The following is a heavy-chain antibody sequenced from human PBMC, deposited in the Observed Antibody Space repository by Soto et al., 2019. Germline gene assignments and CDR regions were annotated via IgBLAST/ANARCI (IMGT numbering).Heavy chain of an antibody. Sequence: QVQLQESGPGLVKPSETLSLTCTVSGGSVSSGSYYWSWIRQPPGKGLEWIGYIYYSGSTNYNPSLKSRVTISVDTSKNQFSLKLSSVTAADTAVYYCARRSSGGKIDYWGQGTLVTVSS. CDR3: ARRSSGGKIDY. CDR1: GGSVSSGSYY. V-gene: IGHV4-61*01. D-gene: IGHD6-19*01. J-gene: IGHJ4*02. CDR2: IYYSGST.